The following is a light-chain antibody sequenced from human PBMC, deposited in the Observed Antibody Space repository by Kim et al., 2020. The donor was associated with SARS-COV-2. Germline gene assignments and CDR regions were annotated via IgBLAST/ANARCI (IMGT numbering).Light chain of an antibody. CDR1: SSNIGNNA. V-gene: IGLV1-36*01. CDR3: AAWDDSLNGVV. CDR2: FDD. J-gene: IGLJ2*01. Sequence: ELTQPPSVSEAPRQRVTISCSGSSSNIGNNAVSWYQQLPGKAPKLLIYFDDLLPSGVSDRFSGSKSGTSASLAISGLQSEDEADYYCAAWDDSLNGVVFGGGTQLTVL.